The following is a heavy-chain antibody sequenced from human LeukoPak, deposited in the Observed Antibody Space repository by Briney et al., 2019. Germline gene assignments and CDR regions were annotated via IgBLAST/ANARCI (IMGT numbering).Heavy chain of an antibody. Sequence: GGSLRLSCAASRFTFSSYAMNWVRQAPGKGLEWVSAISGSGGSAYYADSVKGRFTISRDNSKNTLYLQMNSLRAEDTAVYYCAARRITMIRGVIKYFDYWGQGTLVTVSS. J-gene: IGHJ4*02. V-gene: IGHV3-23*01. CDR1: RFTFSSYA. D-gene: IGHD3-10*01. CDR3: AARRITMIRGVIKYFDY. CDR2: ISGSGGSA.